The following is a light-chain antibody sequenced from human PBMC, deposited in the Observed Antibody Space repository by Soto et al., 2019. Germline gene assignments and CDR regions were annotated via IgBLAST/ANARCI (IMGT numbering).Light chain of an antibody. CDR1: QSVSSN. CDR2: GAS. Sequence: EIVMTHSPATLSVSPGERATLSCRASQSVSSNLAWYQQKPGQAPRLLIYGASTRATGIPARFSGSGSGTEITLTISSLEPEDFAVYYCQQYGSSGTFGQGTKVDIK. CDR3: QQYGSSGT. J-gene: IGKJ1*01. V-gene: IGKV3-15*01.